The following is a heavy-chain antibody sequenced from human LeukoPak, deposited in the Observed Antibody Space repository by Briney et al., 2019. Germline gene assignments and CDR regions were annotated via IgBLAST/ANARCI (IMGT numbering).Heavy chain of an antibody. CDR3: ASVVGSLGHQAV. J-gene: IGHJ4*02. CDR2: LSAYNGNT. Sequence: GASVTVSCKASGYSFTSYGNSWVWQPPAQGLGWMGWLSAYNGNTNNAQNIQGRDTMTTDTSTSTAYMELRSLRSDDTAVYDCASVVGSLGHQAVWGQGTLVTVSS. V-gene: IGHV1-18*01. D-gene: IGHD2-2*01. CDR1: GYSFTSYG.